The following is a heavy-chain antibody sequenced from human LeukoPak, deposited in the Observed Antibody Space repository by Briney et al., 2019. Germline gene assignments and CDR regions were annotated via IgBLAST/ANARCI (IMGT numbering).Heavy chain of an antibody. J-gene: IGHJ4*02. D-gene: IGHD5-18*01. V-gene: IGHV1-2*02. CDR3: PRVSGRAVASGYRYDY. Sequence: ASVKVSCKASGYTFTGYYMHWVRQAPGQGLEWMGWINPNSGGTNYAQKFQGRVTMTRDTSISTAYMELSRLRSDDTAVYYCPRVSGRAVASGYRYDYWGQGTLVTVSS. CDR2: INPNSGGT. CDR1: GYTFTGYY.